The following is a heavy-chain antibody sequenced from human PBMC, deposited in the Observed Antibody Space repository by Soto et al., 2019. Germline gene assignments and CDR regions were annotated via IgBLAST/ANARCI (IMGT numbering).Heavy chain of an antibody. CDR1: GGSVSSGSYY. Sequence: KTSETLPLTCTVSGGSVSSGSYYWSWIRQPPGKGLEWIGYIYYSGSTNYNPSLKSRVTISVDTSKNQFSLKLSSVTAADTAVYYCARLTDGDAFDIWGQGTMVTVSS. CDR3: ARLTDGDAFDI. D-gene: IGHD1-20*01. CDR2: IYYSGST. V-gene: IGHV4-61*01. J-gene: IGHJ3*02.